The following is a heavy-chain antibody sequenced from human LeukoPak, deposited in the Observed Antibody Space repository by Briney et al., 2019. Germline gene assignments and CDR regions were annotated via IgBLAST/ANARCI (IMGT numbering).Heavy chain of an antibody. CDR3: APTREVGATIRWFDP. CDR1: GYTLTELS. V-gene: IGHV1-24*01. J-gene: IGHJ5*02. CDR2: FDPEDGET. Sequence: ASVKVSCKVSGYTLTELSMHWVRQAPGKGLEWMGGFDPEDGETIYAQKFQGRVTMTEDTSTDTAYMELSSLRSEDTAVYYCAPTREVGATIRWFDPWGQGTLVTVSP. D-gene: IGHD1-26*01.